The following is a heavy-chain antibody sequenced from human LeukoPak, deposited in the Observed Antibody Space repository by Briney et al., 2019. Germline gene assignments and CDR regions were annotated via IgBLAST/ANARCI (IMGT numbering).Heavy chain of an antibody. V-gene: IGHV5-51*01. CDR2: IYPGDSDT. D-gene: IGHD6-13*01. J-gene: IGHJ3*02. Sequence: PGESLKISCKGSGYSFTTHWIGWVRQMPGKGLEWMGIIYPGDSDTTYSPSFQGQVTISADKSISTAYLQWSSLKASDSAMYYCGRIPAAGSLKGSFDIWGQGTMVTVSS. CDR1: GYSFTTHW. CDR3: GRIPAAGSLKGSFDI.